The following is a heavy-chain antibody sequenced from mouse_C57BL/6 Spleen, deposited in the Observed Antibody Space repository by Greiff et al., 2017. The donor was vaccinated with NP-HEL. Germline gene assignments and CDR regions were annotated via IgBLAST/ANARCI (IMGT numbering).Heavy chain of an antibody. CDR2: IDPSDSYT. CDR1: GYTFTSYW. CDR3: ARESITTVVAPGYFDV. V-gene: IGHV1-59*01. J-gene: IGHJ1*03. Sequence: QVQLQQPGAELVRPGTSVKLSCKASGYTFTSYWMHWVKQRPGQGLEWIGVIDPSDSYTNYNQKFKGKATLTVDTSSSTAYMQLSSLTSEDSAVYYCARESITTVVAPGYFDVWGTGTTVTVSS. D-gene: IGHD1-1*01.